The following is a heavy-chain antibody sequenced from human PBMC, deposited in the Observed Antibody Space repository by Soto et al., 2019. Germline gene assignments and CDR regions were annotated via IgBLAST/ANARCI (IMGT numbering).Heavy chain of an antibody. J-gene: IGHJ4*02. D-gene: IGHD6-13*01. CDR3: ARGGSSWYNFDY. V-gene: IGHV4-59*01. CDR1: GGSISSYY. CDR2: IYYSGST. Sequence: SETRSLTCTVSGGSISSYYWSWIRQPPGKGLEWIGYIYYSGSTNYNPSLKSRVTISVDTSKNQFSLKLSSVTAADTAVYYCARGGSSWYNFDYWGQGTLVTVSS.